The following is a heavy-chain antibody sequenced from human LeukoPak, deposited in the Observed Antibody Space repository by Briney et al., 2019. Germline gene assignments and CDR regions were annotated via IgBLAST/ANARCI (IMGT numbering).Heavy chain of an antibody. J-gene: IGHJ4*02. D-gene: IGHD3-22*01. Sequence: GGSLRLSCAASGSTFSDYYMSWIRQAPGKGLEWVSYISSSGSTIYYADSVKGRFTISRDNAKNSLYLQMNSLRAEDTAVYYCARRYYDSSGYLYYFDYWGQGTLVTVSS. V-gene: IGHV3-11*04. CDR2: ISSSGSTI. CDR3: ARRYYDSSGYLYYFDY. CDR1: GSTFSDYY.